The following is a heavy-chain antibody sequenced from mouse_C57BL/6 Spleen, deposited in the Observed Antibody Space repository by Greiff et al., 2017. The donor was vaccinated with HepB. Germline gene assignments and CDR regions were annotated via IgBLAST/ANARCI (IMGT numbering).Heavy chain of an antibody. J-gene: IGHJ1*03. CDR1: GYAFSSYW. D-gene: IGHD3-1*01. Sequence: QVQLKESGAELVKPGASVKISCKASGYAFSSYWMNWVKQRPGKGLEWIGQIYPGDGDNNYNGKFKGKATLTADKSSSTAYMQLSSLTSEDSAVYFCARRGRESLGDWYFDVWGTGTTVTVSS. CDR2: IYPGDGDN. CDR3: ARRGRESLGDWYFDV. V-gene: IGHV1-80*01.